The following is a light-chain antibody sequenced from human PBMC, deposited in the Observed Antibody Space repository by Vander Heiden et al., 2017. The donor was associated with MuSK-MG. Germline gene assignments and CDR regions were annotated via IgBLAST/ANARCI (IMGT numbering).Light chain of an antibody. J-gene: IGLJ2*01. CDR3: AAWDDSLNGVV. V-gene: IGLV1-44*01. Sequence: QSVLTQPPSASGTPGQRVTISCSGSRSNIGRNTVNWYQQLPGTAPKLPIYSNNPRPSGVPARFSGSKSGTSASLPISGLQSEDEADYYCAAWDDSLNGVVFGGGTKLTVL. CDR1: RSNIGRNT. CDR2: SNN.